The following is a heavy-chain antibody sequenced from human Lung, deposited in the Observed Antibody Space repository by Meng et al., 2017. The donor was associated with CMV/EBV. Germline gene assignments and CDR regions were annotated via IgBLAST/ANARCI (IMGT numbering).Heavy chain of an antibody. J-gene: IGHJ4*02. CDR3: ARGSPGEYYTNSRGYFYFDN. CDR1: SGSVSSDSYY. V-gene: IGHV4-61*01. D-gene: IGHD3-22*01. CDR2: IYDNWST. Sequence: GSLRLXCTVSSGSVSSDSYYWSWIRQPPGKGLEWIAYIYDNWSTNYHPSLKSRVTISVDTSKNQFSLKLTSVTAADTAVYYCARGSPGEYYTNSRGYFYFDNWGQGXLVTVSS.